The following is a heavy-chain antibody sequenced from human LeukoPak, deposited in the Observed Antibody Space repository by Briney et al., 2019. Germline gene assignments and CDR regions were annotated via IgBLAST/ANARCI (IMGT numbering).Heavy chain of an antibody. V-gene: IGHV4-30-4*01. CDR3: ARVDIVAVFDY. CDR2: IYYSGST. D-gene: IGHD5-12*01. CDR1: GGSISSGDYY. Sequence: SETLSLTCTVSGGSISSGDYYWSWIRQPPGKGLEWIGYIYYSGSTYYNPSLKSRVTISVDTSKNQFSLKLSSVTAADTAVYYCARVDIVAVFDYWGQGTLVTVSS. J-gene: IGHJ4*02.